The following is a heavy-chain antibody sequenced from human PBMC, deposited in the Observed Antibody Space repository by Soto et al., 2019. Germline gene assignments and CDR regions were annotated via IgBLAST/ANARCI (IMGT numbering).Heavy chain of an antibody. CDR3: PRNTLTGAHSGPFDL. V-gene: IGHV3-21*01. CDR2: MRPATTYI. CDR1: DFAFDSHT. Sequence: PGGSLRRPWAASDFAFDSHTMAWCRQAPGKGLERVSSMRPATTYIRYVDSVRGRFTSASDNGKKSWCLHLDSLAADDTAVDCLPRNTLTGAHSGPFDLWGKGTRVTV. J-gene: IGHJ3*01. D-gene: IGHD7-27*01.